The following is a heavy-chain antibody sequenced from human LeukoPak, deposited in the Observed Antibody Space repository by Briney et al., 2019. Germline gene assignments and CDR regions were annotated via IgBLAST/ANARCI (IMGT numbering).Heavy chain of an antibody. CDR2: IIPDGTST. CDR1: GFAFSDYW. Sequence: GGSLRLSCAASGFAFSDYWMHWVRQAPGKGLVWVSRIIPDGTSTNYADSVKGRFTISRDNAKNTLYLQMNSLRAEDTAVYYCAKDRSEYSSSWYPTPLQHWGQGTLVTVSS. CDR3: AKDRSEYSSSWYPTPLQH. V-gene: IGHV3-74*01. J-gene: IGHJ1*01. D-gene: IGHD6-13*01.